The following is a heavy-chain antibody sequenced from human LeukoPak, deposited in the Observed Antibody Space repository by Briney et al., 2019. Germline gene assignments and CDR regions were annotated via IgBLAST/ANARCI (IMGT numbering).Heavy chain of an antibody. D-gene: IGHD3-22*01. J-gene: IGHJ5*02. CDR1: GGTFSNYA. CDR3: ATDPMYYYDSSGYYGP. V-gene: IGHV1-69*17. Sequence: GSSVKVSCKASGGTFSNYAISWVRQAPGQGLEWMGGIIHMYGIVNYSQKFQGRVTMTEDTSTDTAYMELSSLRSEDTAVYYCATDPMYYYDSSGYYGPWGQGTLVTVSS. CDR2: IIHMYGIV.